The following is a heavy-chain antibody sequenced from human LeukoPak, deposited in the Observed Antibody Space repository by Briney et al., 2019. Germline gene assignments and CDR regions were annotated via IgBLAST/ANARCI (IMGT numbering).Heavy chain of an antibody. D-gene: IGHD3-10*01. V-gene: IGHV3-30*02. CDR1: GFTFSSYG. Sequence: GGSLRLSCAASGFTFSSYGMHWVRQAPGKGLEWVAFIRYDGSNKYYADSVKGRFTISRDNSKNTLYLQMNSLRAEDTAVYYCAKFGELLYSYYYYMDVWGKGTTVTVSS. CDR3: AKFGELLYSYYYYMDV. J-gene: IGHJ6*03. CDR2: IRYDGSNK.